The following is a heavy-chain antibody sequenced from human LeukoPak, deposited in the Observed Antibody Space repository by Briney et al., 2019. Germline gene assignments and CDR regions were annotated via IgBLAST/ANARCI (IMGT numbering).Heavy chain of an antibody. Sequence: GGSLRLSCAASGFTFSNAWMSWVRQAPGKGLEWVGRIKSKTDGGTTDYAAPVKGRFTISRGDSKNTLYLQMNSLKTEDTAVYYCTTVTSYYYDSSGTTSAVDYWGQGTLVTVSS. J-gene: IGHJ4*02. V-gene: IGHV3-15*01. CDR2: IKSKTDGGTT. D-gene: IGHD3-22*01. CDR1: GFTFSNAW. CDR3: TTVTSYYYDSSGTTSAVDY.